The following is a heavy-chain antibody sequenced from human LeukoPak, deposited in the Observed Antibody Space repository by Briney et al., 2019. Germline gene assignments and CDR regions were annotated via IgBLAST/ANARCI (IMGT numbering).Heavy chain of an antibody. Sequence: GASVTVSCKASGYTFTNYGISWVRQAPGQGLEWMGWISAYNGNIKYAQKLQGRVTMTTDTSTSTAYMELRSLRSDDTAVYYCARDSGWLEGKYNWFDPWGQGTLVTVSS. J-gene: IGHJ5*02. CDR3: ARDSGWLEGKYNWFDP. V-gene: IGHV1-18*01. D-gene: IGHD6-19*01. CDR1: GYTFTNYG. CDR2: ISAYNGNI.